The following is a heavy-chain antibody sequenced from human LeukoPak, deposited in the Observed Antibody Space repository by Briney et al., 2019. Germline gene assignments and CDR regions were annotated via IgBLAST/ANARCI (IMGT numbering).Heavy chain of an antibody. Sequence: SETLSLTCAVYGGSFSGYYWSWVRQPPEKGLEWIGEINHSGSTNYNPSLKSRVTISVDTSKNQFSLKLSSVTAADTAVYYCARGRGGRLPMDVWGKGTTVTVSS. V-gene: IGHV4-34*01. D-gene: IGHD2-15*01. CDR1: GGSFSGYY. J-gene: IGHJ6*04. CDR3: ARGRGGRLPMDV. CDR2: INHSGST.